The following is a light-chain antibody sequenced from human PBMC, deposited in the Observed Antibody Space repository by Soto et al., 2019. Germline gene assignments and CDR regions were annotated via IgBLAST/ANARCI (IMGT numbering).Light chain of an antibody. CDR1: SSDVGGYNY. V-gene: IGLV2-14*03. Sequence: QSVLTQPDSVSGSPGQSITISCTGTSSDVGGYNYVSWYQQHPDKAPKLVIYDVSNRPSGVSNRFSASKSVNTASLTISGLQAEDEADYYCISYTRSGTRVFGGGTKVTVL. J-gene: IGLJ3*02. CDR3: ISYTRSGTRV. CDR2: DVS.